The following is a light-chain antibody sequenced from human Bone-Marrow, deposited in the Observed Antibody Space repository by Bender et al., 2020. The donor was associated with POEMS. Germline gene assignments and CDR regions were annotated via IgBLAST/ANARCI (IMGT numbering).Light chain of an antibody. V-gene: IGLV2-23*01. Sequence: QSALTQPASVSGSLGQSISISCTGSSSDVGTYTVVSWYQQLPDKAPKLLIYEGSQRPSGVSTRFSGSSSGSTASLTISGLQAEDEADYYCAAWEDSLNGWVFGGGTKLTVL. CDR2: EGS. J-gene: IGLJ3*02. CDR1: SSDVGTYTV. CDR3: AAWEDSLNGWV.